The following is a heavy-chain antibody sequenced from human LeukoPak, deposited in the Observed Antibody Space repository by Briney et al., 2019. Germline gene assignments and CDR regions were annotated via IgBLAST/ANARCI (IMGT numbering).Heavy chain of an antibody. D-gene: IGHD3-3*01. CDR2: IYYSGST. CDR1: GGSISSSSYY. CDR3: ARPTAHYDFWSGYYKRDAFGI. J-gene: IGHJ3*02. V-gene: IGHV4-39*01. Sequence: SETLSLTCTVSGGSISSSSYYWGWIRQPPGKGLEWIGSIYYSGSTYYNPSLKSRVTISVDTSKNQFSLKLSSVTAADTAVYYCARPTAHYDFWSGYYKRDAFGIWGQGTMVTVSS.